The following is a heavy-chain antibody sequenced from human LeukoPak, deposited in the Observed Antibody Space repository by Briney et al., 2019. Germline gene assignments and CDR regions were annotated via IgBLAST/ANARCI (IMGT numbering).Heavy chain of an antibody. CDR1: GYTFNNYY. CDR2: INPSGGGT. D-gene: IGHD6-13*01. J-gene: IGHJ6*02. V-gene: IGHV1-46*02. CDR3: AKDLSSSSWGWYYYGMDV. Sequence: GASVKVSCKASGYTFNNYYMYWVRQAPGQGLEWMGMINPSGGGTSYAQKFQGRVTMTRDTSTRTVYMEVSSLKPEDTAVYYCAKDLSSSSWGWYYYGMDVWGQGTTVTVSS.